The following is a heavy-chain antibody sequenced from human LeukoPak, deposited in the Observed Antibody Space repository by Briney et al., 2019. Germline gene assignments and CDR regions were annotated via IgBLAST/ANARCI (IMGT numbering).Heavy chain of an antibody. CDR1: GFTFSNYW. D-gene: IGHD3-3*01. CDR2: INSDGSST. J-gene: IGHJ6*03. Sequence: PGGSLRLSCAASGFTFSNYWMHWVRQAPGKGLVWVSRINSDGSSTSYADSVKGRFTISRDNSKNTLYLQMHSLRAEDTAVYYCAKDSPFWSGSEHFYYMDVWGKGTTVTVSS. V-gene: IGHV3-74*01. CDR3: AKDSPFWSGSEHFYYMDV.